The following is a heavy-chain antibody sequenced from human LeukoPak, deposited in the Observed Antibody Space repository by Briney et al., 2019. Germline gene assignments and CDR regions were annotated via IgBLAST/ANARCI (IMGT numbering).Heavy chain of an antibody. D-gene: IGHD1-26*01. CDR1: GYTFTSYG. J-gene: IGHJ3*02. V-gene: IGHV1-18*01. CDR2: ISAYNGNT. CDR3: ARGVVGATLDIGHAFDI. Sequence: ASVKVFCKASGYTFTSYGISWVRQAPGQGLEWMRWISAYNGNTNYAQKLQGRVTMTTDTSTSTAYMELRSLRSDDTAVYYCARGVVGATLDIGHAFDIWGQGTMVTVSS.